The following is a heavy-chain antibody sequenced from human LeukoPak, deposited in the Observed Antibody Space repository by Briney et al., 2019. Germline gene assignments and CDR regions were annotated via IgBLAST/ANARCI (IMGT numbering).Heavy chain of an antibody. Sequence: ASVKVPCKASGYTFTSYDINWVRQATGQGLEWMGWMNPNSGNTGYAQKFQGRVTITRNTSISTAYMELSSLRSEDTAVYYCARGRRSSSWYFDYWGQGTLVTVSS. J-gene: IGHJ4*02. CDR2: MNPNSGNT. CDR3: ARGRRSSSWYFDY. D-gene: IGHD6-13*01. V-gene: IGHV1-8*03. CDR1: GYTFTSYD.